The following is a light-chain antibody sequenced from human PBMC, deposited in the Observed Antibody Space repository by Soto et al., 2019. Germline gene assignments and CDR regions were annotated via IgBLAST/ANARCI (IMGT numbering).Light chain of an antibody. CDR1: QRVSSNK. CDR3: QQYGDSQT. V-gene: IGKV3-20*01. CDR2: STS. J-gene: IGKJ1*01. Sequence: VLTQSPGPLSLSPGERATLSCRASQRVSSNKFAWYQQKPGQAPRLLIYSTSNRATGIPDRFRGSGSPTDFTLTINRLEPEDFAVYYCQQYGDSQTFGQGTKVEIK.